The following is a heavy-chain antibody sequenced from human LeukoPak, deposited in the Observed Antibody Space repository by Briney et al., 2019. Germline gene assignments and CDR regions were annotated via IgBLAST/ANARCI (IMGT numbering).Heavy chain of an antibody. Sequence: GSSVKVSCKASGGTFSSYAISWVRQAPGQGLEWMGGIIPIFGTANYAQKFQGRVTITTDESTSTAYMELGSLRSEDTAVYYCATSPRYYDSSDNPYYFDYWGQGTLVTVSS. CDR2: IIPIFGTA. J-gene: IGHJ4*02. CDR3: ATSPRYYDSSDNPYYFDY. D-gene: IGHD3-22*01. CDR1: GGTFSSYA. V-gene: IGHV1-69*05.